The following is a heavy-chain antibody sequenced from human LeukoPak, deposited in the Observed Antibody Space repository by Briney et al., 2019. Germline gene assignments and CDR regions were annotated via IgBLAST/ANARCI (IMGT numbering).Heavy chain of an antibody. CDR2: IYHSGST. D-gene: IGHD3-16*02. V-gene: IGHV4-30-2*01. J-gene: IGHJ4*02. CDR3: ASTPPNYDYVWGSYPPTR. CDR1: GCSISSGGYS. Sequence: PSEALSLTCVVSGCSISSGGYSWSWIRQPPGKGLEWIGYIYHSGSTYYNPSLKSRVTISVDRSKNQFSLKLSSVTAADTAVYYCASTPPNYDYVWGSYPPTRWGQGTLVTVSS.